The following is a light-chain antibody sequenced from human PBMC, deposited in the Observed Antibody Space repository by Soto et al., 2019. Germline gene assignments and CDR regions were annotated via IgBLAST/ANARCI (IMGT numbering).Light chain of an antibody. J-gene: IGKJ5*01. Sequence: AIQMTQSPSSLSASVGDRVTITCRASQGIRNDLGWYQQKPGKAPDLLIYAASRLQSGVPSRFSGNGSDTDFILTISSLQPEDFATYYCPQNYNYPRTFGQGTRLEIK. CDR2: AAS. V-gene: IGKV1-6*01. CDR3: PQNYNYPRT. CDR1: QGIRND.